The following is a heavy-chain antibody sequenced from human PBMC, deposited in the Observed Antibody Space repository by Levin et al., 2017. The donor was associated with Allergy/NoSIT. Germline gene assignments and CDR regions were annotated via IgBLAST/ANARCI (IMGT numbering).Heavy chain of an antibody. CDR3: AKGGTTVTSARSRDYYYGMDV. J-gene: IGHJ6*02. V-gene: IGHV3-23*01. Sequence: GESLKISCAASGFTFSSYAMSWVRQAPGKGLEWVSAISGSGGSTYYADSVKGRFTISRDNSKNTLYLQMNSLRAEDTAVYYCAKGGTTVTSARSRDYYYGMDVWGQGTTVTVSS. D-gene: IGHD4-11*01. CDR1: GFTFSSYA. CDR2: ISGSGGST.